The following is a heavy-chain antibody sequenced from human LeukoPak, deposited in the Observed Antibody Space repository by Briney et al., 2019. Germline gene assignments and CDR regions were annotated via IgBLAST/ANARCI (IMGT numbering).Heavy chain of an antibody. J-gene: IGHJ4*02. CDR3: AIMHGYYDGSGYWVQ. V-gene: IGHV3-23*01. CDR2: ISPSGDRT. D-gene: IGHD3-22*01. CDR1: GFTFGSYG. Sequence: GVSLRLSCAASGFTFGSYGMSWVRQAPGKGLEWVSFISPSGDRTSNADSVEGRFTISRDNPRDTLYLQMNSLRDEDTAGYYCAIMHGYYDGSGYWVQWGQGTLVTVSS.